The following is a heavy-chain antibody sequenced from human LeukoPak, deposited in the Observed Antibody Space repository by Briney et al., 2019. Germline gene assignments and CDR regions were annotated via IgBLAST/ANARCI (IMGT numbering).Heavy chain of an antibody. J-gene: IGHJ4*02. Sequence: GGSLRLSCTASGFPFGDYSMIWVRQAPGKGLEWVGSIRGETYGGTTEYAASVKGRLILSRDDSKSIAYLQLSSLKTEGTAVYYCTREKIPGLFGVLFWGQGTLVTVSS. CDR2: IRGETYGGTT. CDR1: GFPFGDYS. V-gene: IGHV3-49*04. D-gene: IGHD3-10*01. CDR3: TREKIPGLFGVLF.